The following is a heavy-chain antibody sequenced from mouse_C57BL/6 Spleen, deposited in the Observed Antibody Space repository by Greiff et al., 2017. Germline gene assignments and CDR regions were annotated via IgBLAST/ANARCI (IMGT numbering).Heavy chain of an antibody. D-gene: IGHD2-5*01. CDR2: ISNLAYSI. CDR1: GFTFSDYG. Sequence: EVKVVESGGGLVQPGGSLKLSCAASGFTFSDYGMAWVRQAPRKGPEWVAFISNLAYSIYYADTVTGRFTISRENAKNTLYLEMSSLRSEDTAMYYCARAYYSNYGDYFDYWGQGTTLTVSS. J-gene: IGHJ2*01. CDR3: ARAYYSNYGDYFDY. V-gene: IGHV5-15*01.